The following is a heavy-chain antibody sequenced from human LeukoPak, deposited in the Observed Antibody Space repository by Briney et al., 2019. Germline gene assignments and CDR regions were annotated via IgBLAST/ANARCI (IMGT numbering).Heavy chain of an antibody. D-gene: IGHD6-19*01. CDR3: ARDGEQWLVRGWFDP. J-gene: IGHJ5*02. V-gene: IGHV3-33*01. Sequence: GRSLRLSCAASVFTFSSYGMHWVRDAPGKGLEWVAVIWYDGSNKYYADSVKGRFTISRDNSKNTLYLKMNSLRAEDTAVYYCARDGEQWLVRGWFDPWGQGTLVTVSS. CDR1: VFTFSSYG. CDR2: IWYDGSNK.